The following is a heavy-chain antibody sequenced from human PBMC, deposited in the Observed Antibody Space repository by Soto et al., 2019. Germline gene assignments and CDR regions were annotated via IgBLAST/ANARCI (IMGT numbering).Heavy chain of an antibody. CDR1: GYSFTSYW. V-gene: IGHV5-10-1*01. J-gene: IGHJ6*02. Sequence: GESLKISCKGSGYSFTSYWISWVRQMPGKGLEWMGRIDPSDSYTNYSPSFQGHVTISADKSISTAYLQWSSLKASDTAMYYCARHGVTIFGVVTRYYYYGMDVWGQGTTVTVS. CDR2: IDPSDSYT. D-gene: IGHD3-3*01. CDR3: ARHGVTIFGVVTRYYYYGMDV.